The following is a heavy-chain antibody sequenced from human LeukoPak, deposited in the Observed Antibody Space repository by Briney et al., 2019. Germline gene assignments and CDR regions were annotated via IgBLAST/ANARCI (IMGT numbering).Heavy chain of an antibody. D-gene: IGHD6-13*01. CDR1: GFTFSSYS. V-gene: IGHV3-21*01. Sequence: GGSLRLSCAASGFTFSSYSMNWVRQAPGRGLEWVSSISSSSSYIYYADSVKGRFTISRDNAKNSLYLQMNSLRAEDTAVYYCARTDSSSWYLNWFDPWGQGTLVTVSS. CDR2: ISSSSSYI. J-gene: IGHJ5*02. CDR3: ARTDSSSWYLNWFDP.